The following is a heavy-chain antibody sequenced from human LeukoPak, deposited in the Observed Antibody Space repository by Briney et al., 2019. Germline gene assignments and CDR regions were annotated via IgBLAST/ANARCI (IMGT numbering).Heavy chain of an antibody. CDR2: INHSGST. CDR3: ASQWFGELPDY. D-gene: IGHD3-10*01. V-gene: IGHV4-34*01. J-gene: IGHJ4*02. Sequence: SETLSLTCAVYGGSFSGYYWGWIRQPPGKGLEWIGEINHSGSTNYNPSLKSRVTISVDTSKNQFSLKLSSVTAADTAVYYCASQWFGELPDYWGQGTLVTVSS. CDR1: GGSFSGYY.